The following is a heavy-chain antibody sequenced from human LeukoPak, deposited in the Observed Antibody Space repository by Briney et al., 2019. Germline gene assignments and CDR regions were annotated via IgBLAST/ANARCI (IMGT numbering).Heavy chain of an antibody. CDR1: GFTFTEFH. CDR2: IYSGGST. CDR3: ARDSGYDRPFDY. V-gene: IGHV3-66*01. D-gene: IGHD5-12*01. J-gene: IGHJ4*02. Sequence: GGSLRLSCAASGFTFTEFHMTWVRQAPGKGLEWVSVIYSGGSTYYADSVKGRFTISRDNSKNTLYLQMNSLRAEDTAVYYCARDSGYDRPFDYWGQGTLVTVSS.